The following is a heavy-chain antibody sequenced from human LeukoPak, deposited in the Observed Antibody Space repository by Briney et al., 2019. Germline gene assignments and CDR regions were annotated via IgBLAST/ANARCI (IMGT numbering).Heavy chain of an antibody. J-gene: IGHJ4*02. D-gene: IGHD6-19*01. CDR2: ISYDGSNK. CDR3: AKDRAAGSGWPLDYFDY. CDR1: GFTFSSYA. Sequence: GGSLRLSCAASGFTFSSYAMHWVRQAPGKGLEWVAVISYDGSNKYYADSVKGRFTISRDNSKNTLYLQMNSLRAEDTALYYCAKDRAAGSGWPLDYFDYWGQGTLVTVSS. V-gene: IGHV3-30-3*01.